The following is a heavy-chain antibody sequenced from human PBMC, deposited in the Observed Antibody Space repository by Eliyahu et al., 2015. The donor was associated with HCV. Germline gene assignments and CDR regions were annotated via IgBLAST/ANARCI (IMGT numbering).Heavy chain of an antibody. CDR2: INLNSGGT. CDR3: ASDRHGDFRIESFQH. CDR1: GFTFTGYF. Sequence: QVQLVQSGAEVKKPGASVKVSCKASGFTFTGYFMHWVRQAPGQGLEWMGWINLNSGGTNYEQKFQDRVTMTRDTSISTAYMELSRLRSDDAALYYCASDRHGDFRIESFQHWGQGTLVTVSS. D-gene: IGHD4-17*01. V-gene: IGHV1-2*02. J-gene: IGHJ1*01.